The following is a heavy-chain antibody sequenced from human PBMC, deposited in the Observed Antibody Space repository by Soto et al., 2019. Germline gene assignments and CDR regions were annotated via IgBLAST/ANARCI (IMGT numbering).Heavy chain of an antibody. V-gene: IGHV3-33*01. CDR2: IWYDGSNK. CDR3: ARASGYSGSYPFDY. J-gene: IGHJ4*02. CDR1: GFTFSSYG. Sequence: QVQLVESGGGVVQPGRSLRLSCAASGFTFSSYGMHWVRQAPGKGLEWVAVIWYDGSNKYYADSVKGRFTISRDNSKNTLYLQMNSLRAEDTAVYYCARASGYSGSYPFDYWGQGTLVTVSS. D-gene: IGHD1-26*01.